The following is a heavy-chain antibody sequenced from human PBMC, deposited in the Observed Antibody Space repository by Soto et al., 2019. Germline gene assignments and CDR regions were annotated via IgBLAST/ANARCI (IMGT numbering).Heavy chain of an antibody. V-gene: IGHV1-46*01. Sequence: QVQLVQSGAEVKKPGASVKVSCKASGYTFTTYYMHWIRQAPGQWLEWMGIIDPRAGSTRNEQKSQGRVTMTRNTSKRTGYVHLRSLRSEDTAVYYCARAGYYDWSGDDGFDIWGQRT. J-gene: IGHJ3*02. CDR1: GYTFTTYY. CDR3: ARAGYYDWSGDDGFDI. CDR2: IDPRAGST. D-gene: IGHD3-22*01.